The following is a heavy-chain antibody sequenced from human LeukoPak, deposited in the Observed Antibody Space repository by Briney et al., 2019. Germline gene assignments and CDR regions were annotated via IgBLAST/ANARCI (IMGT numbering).Heavy chain of an antibody. V-gene: IGHV3-23*01. D-gene: IGHD1-26*01. CDR2: ISGSGGNT. Sequence: GGSLRLSCAASGFTFSSYAMSWVRQAPGRGLEWVSAISGSGGNTYYADSVKGRFTISRDNSKNTLYLQMNSLRAEDTAVYYCAKDKGWGYSTYDFYGMDVWGQGTTVTVSS. J-gene: IGHJ6*02. CDR1: GFTFSSYA. CDR3: AKDKGWGYSTYDFYGMDV.